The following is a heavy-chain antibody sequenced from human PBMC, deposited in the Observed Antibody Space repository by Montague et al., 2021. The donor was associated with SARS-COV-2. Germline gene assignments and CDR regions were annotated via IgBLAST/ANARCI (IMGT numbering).Heavy chain of an antibody. V-gene: IGHV4-39*01. Sequence: SETLSLTCTVSGGSIISSTYYCCWIRQPPGKGLEWIGSIYYSGSTQYNPSLKSRVNISVDTSKNQFSLTLRSVTAADTAVYYCARQPFITINRGASWSGFDPWGRGTLAAVSS. CDR1: GGSIISSTYY. J-gene: IGHJ5*02. CDR3: ARQPFITINRGASWSGFDP. D-gene: IGHD3-10*01. CDR2: IYYSGST.